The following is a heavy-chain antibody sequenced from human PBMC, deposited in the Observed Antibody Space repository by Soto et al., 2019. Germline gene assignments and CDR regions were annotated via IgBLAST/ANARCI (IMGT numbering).Heavy chain of an antibody. CDR3: AREKSDLELFNWLDP. Sequence: DVQLAQSGAEVKKPGESLRITCEASGYSFTTYWISWVRHMPGKGLEWMGAIDPRDSYTKYSPSFQGHVTLSVDKSISTAYLQWNSLKASETAIYYCAREKSDLELFNWLDPWGQGTLVTVSS. CDR2: IDPRDSYT. J-gene: IGHJ5*02. V-gene: IGHV5-10-1*03. D-gene: IGHD1-7*01. CDR1: GYSFTTYW.